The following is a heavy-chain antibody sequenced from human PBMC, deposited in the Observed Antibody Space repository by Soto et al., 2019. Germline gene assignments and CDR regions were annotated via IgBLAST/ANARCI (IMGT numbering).Heavy chain of an antibody. V-gene: IGHV3-23*01. J-gene: IGHJ4*02. D-gene: IGHD3-9*01. CDR2: ISTSGSNT. Sequence: PGGSLRLCCAASGFSFNSYTMNWVRQAPGKGLEWVSGISTSGSNTYYADCVKGRFTIFRDNSQNILFLQTNSLRVEDTAIYYCAKDRHPDGIWTFDYWGQAPLVTVSS. CDR1: GFSFNSYT. CDR3: AKDRHPDGIWTFDY.